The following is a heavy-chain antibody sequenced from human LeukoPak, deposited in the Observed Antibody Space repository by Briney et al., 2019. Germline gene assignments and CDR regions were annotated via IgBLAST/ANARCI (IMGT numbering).Heavy chain of an antibody. Sequence: SVKVSCKASGGTFISYAIRWVGQAPGQGREWRGGIIPIFGIANYAQKFQVRVTITADKSTSTAYIELSSLRSEDTAVYYCARDSGSYANWFDPWGQGTLVPVSS. CDR1: GGTFISYA. V-gene: IGHV1-69*10. CDR3: ARDSGSYANWFDP. CDR2: IIPIFGIA. J-gene: IGHJ5*02. D-gene: IGHD1-26*01.